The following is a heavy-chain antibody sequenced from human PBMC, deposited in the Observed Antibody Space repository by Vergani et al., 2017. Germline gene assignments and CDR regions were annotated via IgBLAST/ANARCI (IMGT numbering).Heavy chain of an antibody. J-gene: IGHJ6*03. CDR3: AGNGGSDYYYYMDV. CDR2: INHSGST. D-gene: IGHD4-23*01. CDR1: GGSFSGYY. Sequence: QVQLQQWGAGLLKPSETLSLTCAVYGGSFSGYYWSWIRQPSGKGLEWIGEINHSGSTNYNPSLKSRVTISVDTSKNQFSLKLSSVTAADTAVYYCAGNGGSDYYYYMDVWGKGTTVTVSS. V-gene: IGHV4-34*01.